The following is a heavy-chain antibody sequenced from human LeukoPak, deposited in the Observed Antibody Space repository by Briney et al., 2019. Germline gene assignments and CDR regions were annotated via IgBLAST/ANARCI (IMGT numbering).Heavy chain of an antibody. CDR3: ARVNYYDSSGYSNAFDI. Sequence: GGSLRLSCAASGFTFSSYGMHWVRQAPGRGLEWVAFIRYDGSNKYYADSVKGRFTISRDNSKNTLYLQMNSLRAEDTAVYYCARVNYYDSSGYSNAFDIWGQGTMVTVSS. J-gene: IGHJ3*02. D-gene: IGHD3-22*01. V-gene: IGHV3-30*02. CDR2: IRYDGSNK. CDR1: GFTFSSYG.